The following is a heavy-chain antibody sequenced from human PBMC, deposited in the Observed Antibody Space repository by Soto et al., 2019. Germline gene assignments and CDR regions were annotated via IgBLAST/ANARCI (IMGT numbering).Heavy chain of an antibody. J-gene: IGHJ3*02. D-gene: IGHD3-10*01. CDR3: ARSPNLYYYGSGRSDAFDI. CDR2: IDPSDSYT. Sequence: GESLKISCKGSGYSFTSYWISWVRQMPGKGLEWMGRIDPSDSYTNYSPSFQGHVTISADKSISTAYLQWSSLKASDTAMYYCARSPNLYYYGSGRSDAFDIWGQGTMVTV. CDR1: GYSFTSYW. V-gene: IGHV5-10-1*01.